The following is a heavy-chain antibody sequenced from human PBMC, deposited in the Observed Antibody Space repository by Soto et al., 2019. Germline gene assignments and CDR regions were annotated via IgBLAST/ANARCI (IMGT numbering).Heavy chain of an antibody. V-gene: IGHV1-8*01. CDR3: ARGFKPWFPMVRGECMDV. J-gene: IGHJ6*03. CDR2: MNPNSGNT. Sequence: QVQLMQSGAEVKKPGASVKVSCKASGYTFTSYDINWVRQATGQGLEWMGWMNPNSGNTGYAQKFQGRVTMTRNTSISTAYMELSSLRSEDTAVYYCARGFKPWFPMVRGECMDVWGKGTTVTVSS. CDR1: GYTFTSYD. D-gene: IGHD3-10*01.